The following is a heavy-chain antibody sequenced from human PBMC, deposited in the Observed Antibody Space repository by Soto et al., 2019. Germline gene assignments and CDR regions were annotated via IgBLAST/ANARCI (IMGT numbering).Heavy chain of an antibody. Sequence: QVQLVQSGAEVKKPGSSVKVSCKASGGTFSSYAISWVRQAPGQGLEWMGGIIPIFGTTNYAQKFQGRVTITADESTSTAYMELSSLRSEDTAVYYCAREGGSGNYRYYAMDVWGQGTTVTVSS. CDR3: AREGGSGNYRYYAMDV. D-gene: IGHD3-10*01. CDR1: GGTFSSYA. CDR2: IIPIFGTT. V-gene: IGHV1-69*12. J-gene: IGHJ6*02.